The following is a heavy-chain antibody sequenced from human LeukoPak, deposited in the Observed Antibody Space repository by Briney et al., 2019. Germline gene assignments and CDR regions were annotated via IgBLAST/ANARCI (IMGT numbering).Heavy chain of an antibody. CDR2: IYYSGST. J-gene: IGHJ5*02. CDR1: GGSISSSSYY. D-gene: IGHD3-10*01. CDR3: ARLNRDVLLWFGAWWFDP. V-gene: IGHV4-39*01. Sequence: PSETLSLTCTVSGGSISSSSYYWGWIRQPPGKGLEWIGSIYYSGSTYYNPSLKSRVTISVDTSKNQFSLKLSSVTAADTAVYYCARLNRDVLLWFGAWWFDPWGQGTLVTVSS.